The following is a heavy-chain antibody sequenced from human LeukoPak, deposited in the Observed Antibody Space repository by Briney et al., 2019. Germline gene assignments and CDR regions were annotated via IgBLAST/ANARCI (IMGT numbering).Heavy chain of an antibody. D-gene: IGHD3-22*01. CDR2: ISYDGSNK. J-gene: IGHJ3*02. CDR1: GFTFSSYA. Sequence: GGSLRLSCAASGFTFSSYAMHWVRQAPGKGLEWVAVISYDGSNKHYADSVKGRFTISRDNSKNTLYLQMNSLRAEDTAVYYCVLVLSATDYDSSGWGAFDIWGQGTMVTVSS. V-gene: IGHV3-30*04. CDR3: VLVLSATDYDSSGWGAFDI.